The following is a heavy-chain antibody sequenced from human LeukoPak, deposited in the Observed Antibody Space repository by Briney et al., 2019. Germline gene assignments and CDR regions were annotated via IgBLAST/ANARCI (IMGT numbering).Heavy chain of an antibody. Sequence: PGGSLRLSCGASGFTFNSYWMHWVRQAPGKGLVWVSRINTDGSRTNYADSVKGRFTISRDNSKNTLYLQMNSLRAEDTAVYYCAKFAGRTGNSIAVATYDYWGQGTLVTVSS. CDR3: AKFAGRTGNSIAVATYDY. CDR2: INTDGSRT. D-gene: IGHD6-19*01. CDR1: GFTFNSYW. V-gene: IGHV3-74*01. J-gene: IGHJ4*02.